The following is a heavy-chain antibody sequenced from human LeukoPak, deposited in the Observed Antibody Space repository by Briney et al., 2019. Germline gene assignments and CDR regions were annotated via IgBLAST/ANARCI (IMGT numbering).Heavy chain of an antibody. CDR2: FDPEDGET. V-gene: IGHV1-24*01. D-gene: IGHD4-23*01. CDR1: GYTLTELS. J-gene: IGHJ4*02. Sequence: ASVKVSCKVSGYTLTELSMHWVRQAPGKGLEWMGGFDPEDGETIYAQKFQGRVTMTEDTSTDTAYMELSSLRSEDMAVYSCATAVGYGGPFDYWGQGTLVTVSS. CDR3: ATAVGYGGPFDY.